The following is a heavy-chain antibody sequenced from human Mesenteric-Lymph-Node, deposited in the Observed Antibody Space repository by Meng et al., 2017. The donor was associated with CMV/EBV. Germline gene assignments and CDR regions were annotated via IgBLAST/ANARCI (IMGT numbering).Heavy chain of an antibody. CDR3: ARVGDYGGNLMHFDY. Sequence: SETLSLTCTVSGGSISSYYWSWIRQPPGKGLEWIGYIYYSGSTNYNPSLKSRVTISVDTSKNQFSLKLSSVTAADTAVYYCARVGDYGGNLMHFDYRGQGTLVTVSS. CDR1: GGSISSYY. CDR2: IYYSGST. D-gene: IGHD4-23*01. V-gene: IGHV4-59*01. J-gene: IGHJ4*02.